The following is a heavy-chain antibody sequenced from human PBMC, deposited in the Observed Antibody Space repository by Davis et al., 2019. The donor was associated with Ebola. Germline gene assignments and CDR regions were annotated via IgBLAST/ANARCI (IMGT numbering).Heavy chain of an antibody. CDR2: TYYTSRWYN. J-gene: IGHJ6*02. CDR3: VRGWGRTGMGV. D-gene: IGHD1-26*01. CDR1: GDRVSSNS. Sequence: HSQTLSLTCAISGDRVSSNSWNWIRQSPSRGLEWLGRTYYTSRWYNDYAKSVKSRIIINPDTSKNQFSLQLNSVTPEDTAVYYCVRGWGRTGMGVWGQGTNVTVSS. V-gene: IGHV6-1*01.